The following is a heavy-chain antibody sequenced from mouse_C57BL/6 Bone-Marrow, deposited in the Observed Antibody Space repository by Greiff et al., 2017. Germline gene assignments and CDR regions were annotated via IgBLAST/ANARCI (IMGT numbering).Heavy chain of an antibody. CDR1: GYTFTSYW. Sequence: QVQLQQPGAELVKPGASVKLSCKASGYTFTSYWMHWVKQRPGQGLEWIGMIHPNSGSTNYNEKFKSKATLTVDKSSRTAYMQLSSLTSEDSAVYYCASGYYGSLYFDYWGQGTTLTVSA. D-gene: IGHD1-1*01. J-gene: IGHJ2*01. V-gene: IGHV1-64*01. CDR2: IHPNSGST. CDR3: ASGYYGSLYFDY.